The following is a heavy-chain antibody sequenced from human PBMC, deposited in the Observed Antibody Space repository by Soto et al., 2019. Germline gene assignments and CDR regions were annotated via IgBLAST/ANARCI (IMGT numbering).Heavy chain of an antibody. CDR2: LYTDDTT. Sequence: EVQLVETGGGLIQPGGSLRLSCVASGFSVSGNFMSWVRQPPGRGLEWVSILYTDDTTHYAESVKGRFTISRDNSKNTVYLPMNSLTADVTAVYYCATWPLVRVDYYSGMDFWGQGTTVTVSS. V-gene: IGHV3-53*02. J-gene: IGHJ6*02. CDR1: GFSVSGNF. CDR3: ATWPLVRVDYYSGMDF. D-gene: IGHD6-13*01.